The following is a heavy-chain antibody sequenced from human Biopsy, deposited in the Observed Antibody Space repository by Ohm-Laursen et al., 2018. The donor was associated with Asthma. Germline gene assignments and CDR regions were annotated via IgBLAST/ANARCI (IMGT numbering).Heavy chain of an antibody. V-gene: IGHV3-33*05. J-gene: IGHJ4*02. Sequence: SLRLCCAASGFTFSSYGMDWVRQAPGKGLEWVALMSYDGSIKEYADSVKGRFTISRDNSMNTLYLHMNSLRVEDTAVYYCARGLDYSGRSGFDYWGQGTLVTVSS. CDR3: ARGLDYSGRSGFDY. D-gene: IGHD3-10*01. CDR1: GFTFSSYG. CDR2: MSYDGSIK.